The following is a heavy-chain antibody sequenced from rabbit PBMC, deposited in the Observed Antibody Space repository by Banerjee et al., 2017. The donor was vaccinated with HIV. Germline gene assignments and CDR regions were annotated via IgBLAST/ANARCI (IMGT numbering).Heavy chain of an antibody. CDR1: GFSFSNKYV. D-gene: IGHD4-1*01. J-gene: IGHJ4*01. CDR2: INSGSRGNT. Sequence: QEQLEESGGGLVKPEGSLTLTCKASGFSFSNKYVMCWVRQAPGKGLEWIACINSGSRGNTYYASWAKGRFTISKTSSTTVTLQMTSLTAADTATYFCARDLAGVIGWNFSLWGQGTLVTVS. CDR3: ARDLAGVIGWNFSL. V-gene: IGHV1S45*01.